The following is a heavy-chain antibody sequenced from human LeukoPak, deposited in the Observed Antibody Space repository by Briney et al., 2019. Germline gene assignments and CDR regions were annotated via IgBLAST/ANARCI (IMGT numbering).Heavy chain of an antibody. Sequence: SETLSLTCTVSGGSISSTSYYWGWIRQPPGKGLEWIGSIYYSGSTNYNPSLKSRVTISVDTSKNQFSLKLSSVTAADTAVYYCASNRDAFDIWGQGTMVTVSS. CDR1: GGSISSTSYY. V-gene: IGHV4-39*07. J-gene: IGHJ3*02. CDR2: IYYSGST. CDR3: ASNRDAFDI. D-gene: IGHD2/OR15-2a*01.